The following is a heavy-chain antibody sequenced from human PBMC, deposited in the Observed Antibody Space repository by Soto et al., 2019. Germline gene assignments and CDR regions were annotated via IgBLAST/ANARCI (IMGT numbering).Heavy chain of an antibody. CDR1: GGSISTTSYY. Sequence: SETLSLTCSVSGGSISTTSYYWAWIRQPPGKGLEWVGSIYYNGFTYYNPSLKSRLTISVDTSKHQFSLRLSSVTAADTALYYCARQGDFWSGYNSFDPWGQGTLVTVSS. D-gene: IGHD3-3*01. J-gene: IGHJ5*02. V-gene: IGHV4-39*01. CDR2: IYYNGFT. CDR3: ARQGDFWSGYNSFDP.